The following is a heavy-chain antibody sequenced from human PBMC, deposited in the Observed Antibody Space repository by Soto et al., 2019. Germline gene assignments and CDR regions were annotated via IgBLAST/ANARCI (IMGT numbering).Heavy chain of an antibody. V-gene: IGHV4-30-2*01. J-gene: IGHJ5*02. CDR2: IYHSGST. Sequence: QLQLQESGSGLVKPSQTLSLTCAVSGGSISSGGYSWSWIRQPPGKGLEWIGYIYHSGSTYYNPSLKSRVTISVDRSKNQFSLKLSSVTAADTAVYYCARGNLGYSGFYVNNWFDPWGQGTLVTVSS. CDR3: ARGNLGYSGFYVNNWFDP. D-gene: IGHD5-12*01. CDR1: GGSISSGGYS.